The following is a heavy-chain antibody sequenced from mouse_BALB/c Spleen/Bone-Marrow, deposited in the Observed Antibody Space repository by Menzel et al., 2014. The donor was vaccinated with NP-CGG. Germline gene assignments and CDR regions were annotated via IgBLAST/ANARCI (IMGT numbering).Heavy chain of an antibody. CDR3: AREANWNFDY. V-gene: IGHV1S56*01. CDR2: IYPGNVNT. D-gene: IGHD4-1*01. J-gene: IGHJ2*01. Sequence: VQLQQSGPELVKPGASVRISCKAAGYTFTSYYIHWVKQRPGQGLEWTGWIYPGNVNTKYNEKFKGKATLTADKSSSTAYIQLSSLTSEDSAVYFCAREANWNFDYWGQGTTLTVSS. CDR1: GYTFTSYY.